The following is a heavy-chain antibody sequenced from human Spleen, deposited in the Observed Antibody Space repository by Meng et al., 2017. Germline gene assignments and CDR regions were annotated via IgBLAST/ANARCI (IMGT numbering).Heavy chain of an antibody. CDR3: ARGPTTMAHDFDY. CDR1: GGSFIGYH. D-gene: IGHD4-11*01. Sequence: QLTPRDPCLLEALDLLSITCSFYGGSFIGYHWGWLRQPPGKGPEWLGEINHSGSTNYNPSLESRDTISVDTSQNNLSLKLSSVTAADSAVYYCARGPTTMAHDFDYWGQGTLVTVSS. V-gene: IGHV4-34*01. J-gene: IGHJ4*02. CDR2: INHSGST.